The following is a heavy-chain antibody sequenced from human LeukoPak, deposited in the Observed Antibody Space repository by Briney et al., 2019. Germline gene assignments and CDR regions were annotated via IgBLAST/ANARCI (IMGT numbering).Heavy chain of an antibody. J-gene: IGHJ4*02. CDR3: AKVKGGYSYGPNFDY. CDR1: GFTFNSYA. D-gene: IGHD5-18*01. V-gene: IGHV3-23*01. Sequence: GGSLRLSCAASGFTFNSYAMSWVRQAPGKGLEWVPAISGSGGSTYYADSVKGRFTISRDNSKNTLYLQMNSLRAEDTAVYYCAKVKGGYSYGPNFDYWGQGTLVTVSS. CDR2: ISGSGGST.